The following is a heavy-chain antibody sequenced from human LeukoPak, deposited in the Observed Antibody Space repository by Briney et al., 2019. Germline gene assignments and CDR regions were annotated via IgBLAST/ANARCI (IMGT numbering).Heavy chain of an antibody. J-gene: IGHJ4*02. D-gene: IGHD3-10*01. CDR2: IYTSGST. CDR1: GGSISSGSYS. Sequence: PSESLSLTCTVSGGSISSGSYSWSWIRQPAGKGLEWIGRIYTSGSTNYNPSLKSRVTISVDTSKNQFSLKLISVTAADTAVYYCAGAPTYYGSCDYWGQGTLVTVSS. V-gene: IGHV4-61*02. CDR3: AGAPTYYGSCDY.